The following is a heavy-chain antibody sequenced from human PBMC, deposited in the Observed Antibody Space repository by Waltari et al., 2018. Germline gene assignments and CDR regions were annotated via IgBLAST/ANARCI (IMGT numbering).Heavy chain of an antibody. V-gene: IGHV3-7*01. CDR2: IKQDGSEE. CDR1: GFTFGSFW. D-gene: IGHD2-15*01. CDR3: ARPPPGVVADAYDY. J-gene: IGHJ4*02. Sequence: VQLVQSGGGLVQPGGSQRLSCIGSGFTFGSFWMSWVRQAPGKGLEWVANIKQDGSEEYYVDAGKGRFTISRDNAKKSLYLQMNSLRVEDTAVYYCARPPPGVVADAYDYWGQGTLVTVSS.